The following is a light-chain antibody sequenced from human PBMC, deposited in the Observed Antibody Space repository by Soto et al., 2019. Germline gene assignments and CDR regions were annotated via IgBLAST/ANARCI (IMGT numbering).Light chain of an antibody. CDR2: EVS. CDR1: SSDVGGYNY. V-gene: IGLV2-14*01. CDR3: SSDTSSSPYVV. J-gene: IGLJ2*01. Sequence: QSALTQPASVSGSPGQSITISCTGTSSDVGGYNYVSWYQQHPCTAPKLMIYEVSNRPSGGSNRFSGSKSGNTASLTISGLQAEYEADYDCSSDTSSSPYVVFGGGTKLTVL.